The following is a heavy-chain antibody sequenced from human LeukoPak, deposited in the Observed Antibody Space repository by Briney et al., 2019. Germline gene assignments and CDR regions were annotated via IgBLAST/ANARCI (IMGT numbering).Heavy chain of an antibody. V-gene: IGHV1-69*04. CDR3: AREGSLDYYYYYCMDV. Sequence: VKVSCKASGGTFSSYTISWVRQAPGRGVEWMGRIIPIVGIANYAQKFQGRVTITADKSTRTASMALRSLRLEHTAVHYCAREGSLDYYYYYCMDVWGQGTTVTLSS. J-gene: IGHJ6*02. D-gene: IGHD2-15*01. CDR2: IIPIVGIA. CDR1: GGTFSSYT.